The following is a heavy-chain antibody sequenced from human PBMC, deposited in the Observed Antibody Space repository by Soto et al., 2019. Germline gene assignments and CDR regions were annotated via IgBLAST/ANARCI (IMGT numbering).Heavy chain of an antibody. CDR3: ARVDGSLGVLDY. D-gene: IGHD3-16*01. CDR2: VSAYNGDT. Sequence: QVQLVQSGAEVKKPGASVKVSCQASGYTFTTYGISWVRQAPGQGLEWMGWVSAYNGDTNYAQKLQGRVTMTTDTSTSSAYMEQRSLRSDDTAVYYCARVDGSLGVLDYWGQGTLLTVSS. V-gene: IGHV1-18*01. J-gene: IGHJ4*02. CDR1: GYTFTTYG.